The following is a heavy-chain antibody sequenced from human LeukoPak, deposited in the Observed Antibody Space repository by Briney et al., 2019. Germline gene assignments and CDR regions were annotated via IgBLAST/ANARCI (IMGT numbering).Heavy chain of an antibody. V-gene: IGHV4-61*02. Sequence: SETLSLTCTVSGGSISSGPYYWSWIRQPAGKGLEWIGRIYTSGSTNYNPSLKSRVTISVDTYKNQFSLKLSSVTAADTAVYYCARDPLNYYGSGSYYNYFDYWGQGTLVTVSS. CDR2: IYTSGST. J-gene: IGHJ4*02. CDR1: GGSISSGPYY. D-gene: IGHD3-10*01. CDR3: ARDPLNYYGSGSYYNYFDY.